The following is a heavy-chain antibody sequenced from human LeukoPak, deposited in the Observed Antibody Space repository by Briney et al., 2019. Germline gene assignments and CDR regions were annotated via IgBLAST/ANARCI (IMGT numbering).Heavy chain of an antibody. CDR2: ISYDGSNK. CDR1: GFTFSSYG. V-gene: IGHV3-30*03. Sequence: PGGSLRLSCVASGFTFSSYGMHWVRQAPGKGLEWVAVISYDGSNKYYVDSVKGRFTISRDISENTVYLQMNSLRSEDSAVYYCARDLRVYYDGSGCFWGQGTLVTVSS. D-gene: IGHD3-22*01. J-gene: IGHJ4*02. CDR3: ARDLRVYYDGSGCF.